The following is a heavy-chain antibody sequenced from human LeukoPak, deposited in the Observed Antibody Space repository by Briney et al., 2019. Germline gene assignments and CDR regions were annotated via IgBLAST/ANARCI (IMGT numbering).Heavy chain of an antibody. CDR3: ARDQDGDDSSGYYGEPYYFDY. J-gene: IGHJ4*02. CDR2: IIPIFGIA. CDR1: GGTFSSYA. V-gene: IGHV1-69*04. Sequence: SVKVSCKASGGTFSSYAISWGRQAPGQGLEWMGRIIPIFGIANYAQKFQGRVTITADKSTSTAYMELSSLRSADTAVYYCARDQDGDDSSGYYGEPYYFDYWGQGTLVTVSS. D-gene: IGHD3-22*01.